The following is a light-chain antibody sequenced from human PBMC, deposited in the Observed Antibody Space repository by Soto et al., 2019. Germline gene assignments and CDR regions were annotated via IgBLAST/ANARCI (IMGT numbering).Light chain of an antibody. Sequence: DIQGTQSPPSLSASVGDRVTITCRASQYIGNCLNWYQHKPGKAPQLLIYSASTLQIGVPSRFSGSVSGTDFTLTITTLQPDDFASYYCQSNYVLPWTFGQGTKVETK. CDR2: SAS. V-gene: IGKV1-39*01. J-gene: IGKJ1*01. CDR3: QSNYVLPWT. CDR1: QYIGNC.